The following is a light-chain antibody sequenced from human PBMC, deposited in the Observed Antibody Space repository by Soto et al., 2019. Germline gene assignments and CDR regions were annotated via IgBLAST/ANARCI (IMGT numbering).Light chain of an antibody. CDR3: GTWDRSLSLSV. Sequence: QSVLTQPASLSGSPGQSLTISCTGTSREVGGYNDVDWYQQHPGKAPKLIIYDVINRPSGVSNRFSGSKSGNTASLTISGLQAGDVADYYCGTWDRSLSLSVLGTETKVNV. V-gene: IGLV2-14*01. CDR2: DVI. J-gene: IGLJ1*01. CDR1: SREVGGYND.